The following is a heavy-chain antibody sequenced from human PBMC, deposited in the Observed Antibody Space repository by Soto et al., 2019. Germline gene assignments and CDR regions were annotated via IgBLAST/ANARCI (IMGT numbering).Heavy chain of an antibody. CDR1: SGSISSSNW. Sequence: QVQLQESGPGLVKPSGTLSLTCAVSSGSISSSNWWRWVRQPPGKGLEWIGEIYHSGSTNYNPSLKSRVTISVDKSKNQFSLTLSSVTAADTAVYYCASAPESDDYIWGSYRELDYWGQGTLVTVSS. CDR3: ASAPESDDYIWGSYRELDY. D-gene: IGHD3-16*02. J-gene: IGHJ4*02. CDR2: IYHSGST. V-gene: IGHV4-4*02.